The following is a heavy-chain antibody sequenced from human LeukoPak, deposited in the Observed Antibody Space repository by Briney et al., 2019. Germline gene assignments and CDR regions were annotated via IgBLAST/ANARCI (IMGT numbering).Heavy chain of an antibody. Sequence: PGGSLRLSCAASGFTFSSYSMNWVRQAPGKGLEWVSSISSSSSYIYYADSVKGRFTISRDNAKNSLYLQMNSLRAEDTAVYYCATWDSREGYAFDYWGQGTLVTVSS. CDR3: ATWDSREGYAFDY. V-gene: IGHV3-21*01. D-gene: IGHD5-12*01. CDR1: GFTFSSYS. CDR2: ISSSSSYI. J-gene: IGHJ4*02.